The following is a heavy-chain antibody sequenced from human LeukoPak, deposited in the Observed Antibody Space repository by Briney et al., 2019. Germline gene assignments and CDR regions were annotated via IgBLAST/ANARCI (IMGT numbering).Heavy chain of an antibody. CDR1: GASISSYY. CDR2: VYFSGKT. D-gene: IGHD3-10*01. Sequence: SETLSLTCTVSGASISSYYWSWIRQPPGKGLECIGSVYFSGKTTYNPSLKSRVTISIDTSKSQFSLRLSSVTAADTAMYYCARDRFGELDYWGQGSLVTVSS. V-gene: IGHV4-59*01. J-gene: IGHJ4*02. CDR3: ARDRFGELDY.